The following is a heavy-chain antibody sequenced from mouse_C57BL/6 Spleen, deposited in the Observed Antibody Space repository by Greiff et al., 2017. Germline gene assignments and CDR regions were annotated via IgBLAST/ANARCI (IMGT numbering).Heavy chain of an antibody. CDR1: GYSITSDY. Sequence: DVMLVESGPGLAKPSQTLSLTCSVTGYSITSDYWNWIRKFPGHKLEYMGYISYSGSTYYNPSLKSRISITRDTSKNQYYLQLNSVTTEDTATYYCARYYGSSSGYFDVWGTGTTVTVSS. CDR2: ISYSGST. D-gene: IGHD1-1*01. V-gene: IGHV3-8*01. CDR3: ARYYGSSSGYFDV. J-gene: IGHJ1*03.